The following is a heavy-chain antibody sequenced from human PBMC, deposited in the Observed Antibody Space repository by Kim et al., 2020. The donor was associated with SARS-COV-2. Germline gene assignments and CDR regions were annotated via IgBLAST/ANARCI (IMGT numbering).Heavy chain of an antibody. J-gene: IGHJ4*02. CDR2: ISSSGSTI. V-gene: IGHV3-11*01. CDR3: ARGYYDSSGYYYFAAADY. CDR1: GFTFSDYY. Sequence: GGSLRLSCAASGFTFSDYYMSWIRQAPGKGLEWVSYISSSGSTIYYADSVKGRFTISRDNAKNSLYLQMNSLRAEDTAVYYCARGYYDSSGYYYFAAADYWGRGTLVTVSS. D-gene: IGHD3-22*01.